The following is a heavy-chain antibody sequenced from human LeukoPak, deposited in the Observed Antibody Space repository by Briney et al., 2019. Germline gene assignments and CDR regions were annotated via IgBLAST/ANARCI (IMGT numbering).Heavy chain of an antibody. Sequence: GASVKVSCKASGYTFTSYGISWVRQAPGQGLEWMGWISAYNGNTNYAQKLQGRVTMTRDTSTSTVYMELSSLRSEDTAVYYCARPSGSSSWFDYWGQGTLVTVSS. CDR2: ISAYNGNT. D-gene: IGHD6-13*01. CDR1: GYTFTSYG. CDR3: ARPSGSSSWFDY. V-gene: IGHV1-18*01. J-gene: IGHJ4*02.